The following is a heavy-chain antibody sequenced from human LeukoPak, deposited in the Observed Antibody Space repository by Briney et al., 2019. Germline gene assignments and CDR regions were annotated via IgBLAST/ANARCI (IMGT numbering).Heavy chain of an antibody. Sequence: GGSLRLSCAASGFTFSSYSMNWVRQAPGKGLEWVSYISSSSSTIYYADSVKGRFTISRDNAKNTVYLQMNSLRAEDTAVYYCARDPYCSSTRCYTGSWFDPWGQGTLVTVSS. CDR1: GFTFSSYS. CDR2: ISSSSSTI. J-gene: IGHJ5*02. CDR3: ARDPYCSSTRCYTGSWFDP. D-gene: IGHD2-2*02. V-gene: IGHV3-48*04.